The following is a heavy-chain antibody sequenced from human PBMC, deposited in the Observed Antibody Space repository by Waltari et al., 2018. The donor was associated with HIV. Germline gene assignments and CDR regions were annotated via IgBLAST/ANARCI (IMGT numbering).Heavy chain of an antibody. J-gene: IGHJ6*02. CDR3: LMEGYYYGMDV. V-gene: IGHV4-39*01. CDR2: ISHSGNT. CDR1: GASIGSNYY. Sequence: QLQLQESGPGLVKPSETLSLTCPVSGASIGSNYYWGLVRQPPGKGLEWIATISHSGNTYYNPSLKNRVTISADTSKNQFSLKLSSVTATDTAVYYCLMEGYYYGMDVWGQGTTVTVSS. D-gene: IGHD2-8*01.